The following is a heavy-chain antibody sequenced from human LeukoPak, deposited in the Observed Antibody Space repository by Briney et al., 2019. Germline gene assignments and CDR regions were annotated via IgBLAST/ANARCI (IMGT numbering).Heavy chain of an antibody. CDR2: IYYSGST. V-gene: IGHV4-31*03. CDR1: GGSISSGGYY. CDR3: SRTYCTSISCYYFDY. D-gene: IGHD2-2*01. J-gene: IGHJ4*02. Sequence: SETLSLTCTVSGGSISSGGYYWSWIRQHPGKGLEWIGYIYYSGSTYYNPSLKSRVTISVDTSKNQFSLKLSSVTAEDTAVYYCSRTYCTSISCYYFDYWGQGTLVTVSS.